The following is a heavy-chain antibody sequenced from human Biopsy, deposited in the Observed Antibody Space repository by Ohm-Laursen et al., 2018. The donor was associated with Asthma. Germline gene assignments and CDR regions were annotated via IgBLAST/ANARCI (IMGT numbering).Heavy chain of an antibody. CDR1: GFSFDDCA. V-gene: IGHV3-9*01. CDR2: ISWNSGNI. J-gene: IGHJ4*01. Sequence: SFRLSCAASGFSFDDCAMHWVRQAPGKGLEWVSSISWNSGNIDYADSVKGRFTISRDSAKNSLYLQMQSLRPEDTAFYYCAKSADYYDSTDYLDFWGRGTLVTVSS. CDR3: AKSADYYDSTDYLDF. D-gene: IGHD3-22*01.